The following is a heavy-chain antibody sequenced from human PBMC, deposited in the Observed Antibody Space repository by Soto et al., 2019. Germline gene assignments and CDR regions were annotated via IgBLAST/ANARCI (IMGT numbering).Heavy chain of an antibody. D-gene: IGHD1-1*01. J-gene: IGHJ4*02. Sequence: GGSLRLSCEVSGFTFGAQCMSWLRQAPGKGLEWVATTNQDGTATYYVDSVKGRFTISRDNTKNSLYLQMDGLRVEDTAVYYCARDYWREFDYWGQGTLVTVSS. CDR1: GFTFGAQC. CDR2: TNQDGTAT. CDR3: ARDYWREFDY. V-gene: IGHV3-7*01.